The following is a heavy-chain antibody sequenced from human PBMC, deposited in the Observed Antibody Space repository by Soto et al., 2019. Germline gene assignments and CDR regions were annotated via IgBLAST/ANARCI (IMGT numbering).Heavy chain of an antibody. J-gene: IGHJ6*02. Sequence: GGSLRLSCTASGFTFSSSAMSWVRQAPGRGLEWVSGISGSGAGTYYADSVKGRFTISRDNSKDTLYLQMSGLRAEDAAVYYCAKGPTVFGAVISFDYYYGMYVWGQGTPVTVSS. V-gene: IGHV3-23*01. D-gene: IGHD3-3*01. CDR3: AKGPTVFGAVISFDYYYGMYV. CDR1: GFTFSSSA. CDR2: ISGSGAGT.